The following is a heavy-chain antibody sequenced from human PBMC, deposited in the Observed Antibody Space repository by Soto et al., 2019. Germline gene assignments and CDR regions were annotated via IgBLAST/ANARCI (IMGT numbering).Heavy chain of an antibody. D-gene: IGHD6-19*01. V-gene: IGHV4-39*01. J-gene: IGHJ4*02. CDR3: ARRVRAAVAANFDY. CDR1: GGSISSSSYY. CDR2: IYYSGST. Sequence: QLQLQESGPGLVKPSETLSLTCTVSGGSISSSSYYWGWIRQPPGKGLEWIGSIYYSGSTYYNPSLKSRVTISVDTSKNQFSLKLSSVTAADTAVYYCARRVRAAVAANFDYWGQGTLITVSS.